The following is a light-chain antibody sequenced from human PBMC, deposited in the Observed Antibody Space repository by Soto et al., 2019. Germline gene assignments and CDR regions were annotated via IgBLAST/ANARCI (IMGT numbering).Light chain of an antibody. J-gene: IGKJ1*01. CDR3: QEYYTFSRT. V-gene: IGKV1-5*01. Sequence: DIQMTQSPSTLSASIGDRVTITCRASQSIGSRLAWYQQKPGKAPKLLIYDVSSLESGVPSRFSGSGSGTEFTLTISRLQPDDLATYYCQEYYTFSRTFGQGTKVEIK. CDR2: DVS. CDR1: QSIGSR.